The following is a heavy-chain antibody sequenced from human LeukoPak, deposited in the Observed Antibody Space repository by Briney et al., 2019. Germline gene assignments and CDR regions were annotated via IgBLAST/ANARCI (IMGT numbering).Heavy chain of an antibody. CDR1: GYSFTSYG. J-gene: IGHJ6*02. Sequence: ASVKVSCKASGYSFTSYGISWVRQAPGQGLEWMGIINPSGDYTRYAQKFQGRVTMTRDTSTSTVYMELSSLRSEDTAVYYCASPNPDTTVPPARPTSYYYYYGMDVWGQGTTVTVSS. CDR3: ASPNPDTTVPPARPTSYYYYYGMDV. CDR2: INPSGDYT. D-gene: IGHD4-11*01. V-gene: IGHV1-46*01.